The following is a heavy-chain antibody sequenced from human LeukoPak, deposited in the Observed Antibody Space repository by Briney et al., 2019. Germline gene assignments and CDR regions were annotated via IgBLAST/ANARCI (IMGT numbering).Heavy chain of an antibody. D-gene: IGHD3-9*01. J-gene: IGHJ4*02. V-gene: IGHV4-4*07. CDR1: GGSISSYY. CDR2: IYTSVST. Sequence: SETLSLTCTVSGGSISSYYWSWIRQPAGKGLEWIGRIYTSVSTTYNPSLKSRVTMPVDTSKNQFSLNLSSVTAADTAVYYCARGPHYDILTGYEREYWGQGTLVTVSS. CDR3: ARGPHYDILTGYEREY.